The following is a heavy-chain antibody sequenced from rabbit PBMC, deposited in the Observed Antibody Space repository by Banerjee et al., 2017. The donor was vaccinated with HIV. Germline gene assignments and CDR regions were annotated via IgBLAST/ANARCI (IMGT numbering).Heavy chain of an antibody. CDR3: ARDLGYASSSGHYFIWAL. Sequence: QLVESGGGLVQPGGSLKLSCKASGFDFSSYYMSWVRQAPGKGLEWIGIIYAGKGSTDYASWVNGRFTISSDNAQNTVDLQMNSLTAADTATYFCARDLGYASSSGHYFIWALWGPGTLVTVS. CDR1: GFDFSSYY. D-gene: IGHD1-1*01. J-gene: IGHJ4*01. V-gene: IGHV1S7*01. CDR2: IYAGKGST.